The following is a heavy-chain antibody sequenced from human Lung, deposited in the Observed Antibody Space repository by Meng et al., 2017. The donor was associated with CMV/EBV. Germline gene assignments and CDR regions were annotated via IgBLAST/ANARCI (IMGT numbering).Heavy chain of an antibody. D-gene: IGHD3-22*01. CDR2: ISYDGSNK. CDR1: GFTFSSYA. CDR3: ARDDSSS. J-gene: IGHJ5*02. V-gene: IGHV3-30-3*01. Sequence: QGLLVGSGGGVVQPGRSLSLSCAASGFTFSSYAMHWVRQAPGKGLEWVAVISYDGSNKYYADSVKGRFTISRDNSKNTLYLQMNSLRAEDMAVYYCARDDSSSWGQGTLVTVSS.